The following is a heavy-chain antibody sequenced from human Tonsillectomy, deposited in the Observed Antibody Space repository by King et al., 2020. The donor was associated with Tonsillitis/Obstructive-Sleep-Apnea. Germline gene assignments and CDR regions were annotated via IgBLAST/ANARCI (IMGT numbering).Heavy chain of an antibody. V-gene: IGHV3-49*04. CDR2: IRSEAYGGTT. CDR1: GFTFGDYV. D-gene: IGHD4/OR15-4a*01. CDR3: TRSSDYNYYGMDV. Sequence: EVQLVESGGGLVQPGRSLRLSCTASGFTFGDYVMSWVRQAPGKGLEWVGFIRSEAYGGTTEYAASVKPRFTISRDDSKSIAYLQMDSLKIEDTAVYYCTRSSDYNYYGMDVWGQGTTVTVSS. J-gene: IGHJ6*02.